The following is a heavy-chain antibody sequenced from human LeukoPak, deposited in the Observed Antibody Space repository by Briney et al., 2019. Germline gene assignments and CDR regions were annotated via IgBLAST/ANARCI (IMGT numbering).Heavy chain of an antibody. CDR1: GLTFSSYW. CDR3: TRAVGGSTTLDGFDY. V-gene: IGHV3-74*03. CDR2: INSDGYST. D-gene: IGHD2-2*01. Sequence: GGSLRLSCAASGLTFSSYWMHWVRQAPGEGLVWVSRINSDGYSTTYADSVKGRFTISRDNAKNTLYLQMNSLRADDTAVYYCTRAVGGSTTLDGFDYWGQGTLVTVSS. J-gene: IGHJ4*02.